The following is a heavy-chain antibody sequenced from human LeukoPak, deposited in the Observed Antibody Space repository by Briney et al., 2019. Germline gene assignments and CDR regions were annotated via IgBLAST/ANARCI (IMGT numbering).Heavy chain of an antibody. V-gene: IGHV4-59*08. CDR2: IYYSGST. CDR3: AAIPQPWLVWWYFDY. CDR1: GVSISSYY. Sequence: PSETLSLTCTVSGVSISSYYWSWIRQAPGKGLEWIGYIYYSGSTNYNPSLKSRVTISVDTSKNQFSLKLSSVTAADTAVYYCAAIPQPWLVWWYFDYWGQGTLVTVSS. D-gene: IGHD6-19*01. J-gene: IGHJ4*02.